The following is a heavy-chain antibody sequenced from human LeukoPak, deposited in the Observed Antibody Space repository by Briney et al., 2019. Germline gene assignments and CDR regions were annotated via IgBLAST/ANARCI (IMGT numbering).Heavy chain of an antibody. D-gene: IGHD6-19*01. CDR3: ARGPGSGWYPYYFDY. J-gene: IGHJ4*02. V-gene: IGHV3-23*01. Sequence: GGSLRLSCAASGFTFSSYAMSWVRQAPGKGLEWVSGISGSGVTTYDADSVKGRFTVSRDNSKNTLYLQMNSLRAEDTAVYYCARGPGSGWYPYYFDYWGQGTLVTVSS. CDR2: ISGSGVTT. CDR1: GFTFSSYA.